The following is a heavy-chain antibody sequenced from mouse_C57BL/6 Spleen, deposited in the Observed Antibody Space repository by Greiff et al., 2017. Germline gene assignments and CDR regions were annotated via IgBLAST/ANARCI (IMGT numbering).Heavy chain of an antibody. CDR3: AREGIITAVVAGSSYAMDY. V-gene: IGHV5-17*01. D-gene: IGHD1-1*01. CDR2: ISSGSSTI. Sequence: EVQGVESGGGLVKPGGSLKLSCAASGFTFSDYGMHWVRQAPEKGLEWVAYISSGSSTIYYADTVKGRFTISRDTAKNTLFLQMTSLRSEDTAMYYCAREGIITAVVAGSSYAMDYWGQGTSVTVSS. CDR1: GFTFSDYG. J-gene: IGHJ4*01.